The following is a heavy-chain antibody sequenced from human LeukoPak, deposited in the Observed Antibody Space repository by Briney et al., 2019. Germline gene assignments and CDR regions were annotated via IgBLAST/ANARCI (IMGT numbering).Heavy chain of an antibody. CDR3: ASPHCSSDSCYGWFDR. CDR2: IYYSGST. D-gene: IGHD2-2*01. J-gene: IGHJ5*02. CDR1: GGSISSSSYY. Sequence: SETLSLTCTVSGGSISSSSYYWGWIRQPPGKGLEWIGSIYYSGSTYYNPSLKSRVTISVDTSKNQFSLKLSSVTAADTAVYYCASPHCSSDSCYGWFDRWGQGTLVTVSS. V-gene: IGHV4-39*01.